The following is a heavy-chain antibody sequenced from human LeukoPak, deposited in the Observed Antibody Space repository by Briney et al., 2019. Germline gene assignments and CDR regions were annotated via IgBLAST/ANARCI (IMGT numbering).Heavy chain of an antibody. CDR2: ISYDGSNK. J-gene: IGHJ4*02. D-gene: IGHD6-19*01. Sequence: GKSLRLSCAASGFTFSGYPIHWVRQAPGKGLEWVAVISYDGSNKYYADSVKGRFTISRDNSKNTLYLQMSSLRAEDTAVYYCVKDRVSSGWHYWGQGTLVTVSS. CDR3: VKDRVSSGWHY. CDR1: GFTFSGYP. V-gene: IGHV3-30-3*02.